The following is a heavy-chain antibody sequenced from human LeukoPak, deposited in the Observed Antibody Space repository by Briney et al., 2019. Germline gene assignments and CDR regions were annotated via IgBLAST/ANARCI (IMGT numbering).Heavy chain of an antibody. D-gene: IGHD2-2*01. CDR1: GFTFDDYG. V-gene: IGHV3-20*04. CDR3: ARFGCSSTSCSTYYYYYYYMDV. J-gene: IGHJ6*03. Sequence: GGSLRLSCAASGFTFDDYGMSWVRQAPGKGLEWVAGINWNGGSTGYADSVKGRFTISRDNAKNSLYLQMNSLRAEDTALYYCARFGCSSTSCSTYYYYYYYMDVWGKGTTVTVSS. CDR2: INWNGGST.